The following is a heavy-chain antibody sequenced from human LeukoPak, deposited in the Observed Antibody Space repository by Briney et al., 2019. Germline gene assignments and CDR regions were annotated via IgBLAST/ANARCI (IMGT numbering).Heavy chain of an antibody. V-gene: IGHV3-7*01. CDR2: IRDDGSEK. CDR1: GFTFSNYW. D-gene: IGHD3-3*01. CDR3: ARLNYDFWSGVWEGYYMDV. Sequence: PGGSLRLSCEASGFTFSNYWMSWVRQAPGKGLEWVANIRDDGSEKYYVDSVKGRFTISRDNAKNSLYLRMNSLRAEDTAVYYCARLNYDFWSGVWEGYYMDVWGKGTTVTVSS. J-gene: IGHJ6*03.